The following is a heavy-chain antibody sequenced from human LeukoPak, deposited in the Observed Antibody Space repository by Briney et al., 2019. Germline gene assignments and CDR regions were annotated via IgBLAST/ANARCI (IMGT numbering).Heavy chain of an antibody. Sequence: VASVKVSCKASGYTFTSYGISWVRQAPGQGLEWMGWISAYNGNTNYAQKLQGRVTMTTDTSTSTAYMELRSLRSDDTAVYYCARDHPLISSSQYYFDYWGQGTLVTVSS. J-gene: IGHJ4*02. V-gene: IGHV1-18*01. D-gene: IGHD6-13*01. CDR2: ISAYNGNT. CDR1: GYTFTSYG. CDR3: ARDHPLISSSQYYFDY.